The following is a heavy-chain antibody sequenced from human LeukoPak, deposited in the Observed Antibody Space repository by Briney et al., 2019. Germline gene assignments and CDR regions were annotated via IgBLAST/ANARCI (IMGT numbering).Heavy chain of an antibody. D-gene: IGHD5-18*01. V-gene: IGHV3-23*01. Sequence: PGGSLRLSCAASGFTFSSYAMSWVRQAPGKGLKWVSAISGSGGSTYYADSVKGRFTISRDNSKNTLYLQMNSLRAEDTAVYYCAKDFQPIQLWSFFFDYWGQGTLVTVSS. J-gene: IGHJ4*02. CDR3: AKDFQPIQLWSFFFDY. CDR2: ISGSGGST. CDR1: GFTFSSYA.